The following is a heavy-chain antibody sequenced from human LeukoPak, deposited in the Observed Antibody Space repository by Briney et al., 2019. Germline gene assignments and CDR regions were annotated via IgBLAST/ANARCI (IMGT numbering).Heavy chain of an antibody. J-gene: IGHJ6*02. D-gene: IGHD2-15*01. V-gene: IGHV4-34*01. CDR1: GGSFSGYY. CDR2: INHSRST. CDR3: ARLVGYCSGGSCLNYYYYYGMDV. Sequence: PSETLSLTCAVYGGSFSGYYWSWIRQPPGKGLEWIGEINHSRSTNYNPSLKSRVTISVDTSKNQFSLKLSSVTAADTAVYYCARLVGYCSGGSCLNYYYYYGMDVWGQGTTVTVSS.